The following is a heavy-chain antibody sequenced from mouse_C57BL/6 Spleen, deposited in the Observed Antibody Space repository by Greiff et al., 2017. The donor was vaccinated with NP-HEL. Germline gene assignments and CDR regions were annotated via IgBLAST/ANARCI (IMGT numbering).Heavy chain of an antibody. D-gene: IGHD1-2*01. Sequence: VQLQQSGPGLVQPSQCLSITCTVSGFSLTSYGVHWVRQSPGKGLEWLGVIWSGGSTDYNAAFISRLSISKANSTSQVFFKMNSLQADDTAIYDCAREGYYGGGAMDYWGQGTSVTVSS. CDR1: GFSLTSYG. CDR3: AREGYYGGGAMDY. CDR2: IWSGGST. V-gene: IGHV2-2*01. J-gene: IGHJ4*01.